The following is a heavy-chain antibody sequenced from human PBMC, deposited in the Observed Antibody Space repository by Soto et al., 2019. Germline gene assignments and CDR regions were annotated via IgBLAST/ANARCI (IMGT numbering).Heavy chain of an antibody. J-gene: IGHJ4*02. CDR1: GDYIRNSNYY. CDR3: ARERGLIAVAAMYYFDY. V-gene: IGHV4-30-4*08. CDR2: IYYSGST. D-gene: IGHD6-19*01. Sequence: SETLSLTCTVSGDYIRNSNYYWGWLRQTPGKGLEWIGYIYYSGSTYYNPSLKSRVTISVDTSKNQFSLKLSSVTAADTAVYYCARERGLIAVAAMYYFDYWGQGTLVTVSS.